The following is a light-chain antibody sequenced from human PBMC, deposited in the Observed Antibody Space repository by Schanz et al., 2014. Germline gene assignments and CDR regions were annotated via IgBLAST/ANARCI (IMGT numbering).Light chain of an antibody. CDR1: QSINSF. V-gene: IGKV1-5*01. Sequence: DIQMTQSPSTLSASVGDRVTITCRASQSINSFLAWYQQKPGKAPRLLICDASTLESGVPSRFSGSGSGTEFTLTISSLQPDDFATYYCQQYDNYSGTFGQGTKVEI. CDR2: DAS. CDR3: QQYDNYSGT. J-gene: IGKJ1*01.